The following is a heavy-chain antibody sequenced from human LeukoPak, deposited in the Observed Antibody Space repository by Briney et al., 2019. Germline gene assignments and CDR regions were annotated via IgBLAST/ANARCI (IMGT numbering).Heavy chain of an antibody. J-gene: IGHJ4*02. CDR1: GGTFSSYA. V-gene: IGHV1-69*04. D-gene: IGHD6-6*01. CDR3: ARDIAARRGFDY. CDR2: IIPILGIA. Sequence: SVKVSCKASGGTFSSYAISWVRQAPGQGLEWMGRIIPILGIANYAQKFQGRVTITADKSTSTAYMELSSLRSEDTAVYYCARDIAARRGFDYWGQGALVTVSS.